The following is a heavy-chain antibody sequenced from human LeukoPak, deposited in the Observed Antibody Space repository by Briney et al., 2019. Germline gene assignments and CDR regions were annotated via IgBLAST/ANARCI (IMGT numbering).Heavy chain of an antibody. V-gene: IGHV3-11*01. D-gene: IGHD3-10*01. CDR1: GFTFSDYY. Sequence: PGGSLRLSCAASGFTFSDYYMSWIRQAPGKGLEWVSYISSSGSTIYYADSVKGRFTISRDNAKNSLYLQMNSLRAEDTAVYYCARVGSGSYYNAETLAFDIWGQGTMVTVSS. CDR2: ISSSGSTI. J-gene: IGHJ3*02. CDR3: ARVGSGSYYNAETLAFDI.